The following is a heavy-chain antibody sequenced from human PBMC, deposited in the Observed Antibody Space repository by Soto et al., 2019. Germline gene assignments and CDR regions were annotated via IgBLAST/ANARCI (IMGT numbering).Heavy chain of an antibody. CDR3: AKGAGEWELLTLDY. V-gene: IGHV3-23*01. CDR1: GFPFSRVA. Sequence: GGSLRLSCTASGFPFSRVAMSWVRQAPGQGLEWVASISANGGSRGGTYYADSVKGRFTISRDNSKNTLYLQMNSLRAEDTAVYYCAKGAGEWELLTLDYWGQGTLVTVSS. D-gene: IGHD1-26*01. J-gene: IGHJ4*02. CDR2: ISANGGSRGGT.